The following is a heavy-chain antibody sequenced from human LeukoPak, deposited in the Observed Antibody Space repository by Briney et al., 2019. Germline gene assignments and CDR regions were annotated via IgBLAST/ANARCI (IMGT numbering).Heavy chain of an antibody. Sequence: SETLSLTCTVSGGSITSYYWTWIRQPPGKGLEWIGFIYGDGSTKYSPSLKSRVTMSVDTSKNQFSLKLSSVTAADAAVYYCARAGYSYGTGYYFDYWGQGALVTVSS. CDR2: IYGDGST. V-gene: IGHV4-59*01. CDR3: ARAGYSYGTGYYFDY. J-gene: IGHJ4*02. CDR1: GGSITSYY. D-gene: IGHD5-18*01.